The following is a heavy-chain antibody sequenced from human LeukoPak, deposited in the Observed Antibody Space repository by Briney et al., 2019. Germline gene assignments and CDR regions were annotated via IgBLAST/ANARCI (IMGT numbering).Heavy chain of an antibody. D-gene: IGHD3-9*01. V-gene: IGHV3-15*07. J-gene: IGHJ4*02. Sequence: PGGSLRLSCAASGFIFSNAWMNWVRQAPGKGLEWVGRIKSKTDGGTTDYAAPVKGRFIISRDDSKNTLCLQMNSLKTEDTALYCCTTVYLTGEGNDYWGQGTLVTVSS. CDR1: GFIFSNAW. CDR3: TTVYLTGEGNDY. CDR2: IKSKTDGGTT.